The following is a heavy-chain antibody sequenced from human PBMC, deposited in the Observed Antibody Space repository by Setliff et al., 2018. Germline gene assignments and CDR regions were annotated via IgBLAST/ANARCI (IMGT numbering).Heavy chain of an antibody. CDR3: RFWSGYYKNDY. V-gene: IGHV4-39*01. D-gene: IGHD3-3*01. CDR2: TYYNGTA. CDR1: GGSISGSHYS. J-gene: IGHJ4*01. Sequence: KPSETLSLTCSVSGGSISGSHYSWVWMRQPPGKRLEWIGSTYYNGTAYYNPSLQSRVAISVDTSKNQFSLKLSSVTAADTAVYYCRFWSGYYKNDYWGQGTLVTVSS.